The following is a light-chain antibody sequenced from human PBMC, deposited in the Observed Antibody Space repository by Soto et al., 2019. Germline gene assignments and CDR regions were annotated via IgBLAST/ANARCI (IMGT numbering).Light chain of an antibody. J-gene: IGLJ1*01. CDR1: SSNIGAPYD. CDR2: GXL. CDR3: QSYDGRLSGYV. V-gene: IGLV1-40*01. Sequence: QSALTQPPSVSGTPGQTVVISCSGSSSNIGAPYDVNWCRQIPGTAPKLLIXGXLXXXXGXXXRFSGSKSGTSATLAITGLQAEDEADYYCQSYDGRLSGYVFGTGTKVTVL.